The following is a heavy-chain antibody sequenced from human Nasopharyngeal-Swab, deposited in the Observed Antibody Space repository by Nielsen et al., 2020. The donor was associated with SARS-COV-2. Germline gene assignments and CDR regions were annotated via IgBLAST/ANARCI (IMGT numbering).Heavy chain of an antibody. D-gene: IGHD6-19*01. Sequence: SETLSLTCTVSGDSISRSDDYWGWIRQTPGKGLEWIVSTYRSGSGSAYYNPSLKSRVTISKVPSKNLLPLNLKSVTAADTAVYYCARIIRRRGWYSHVDYWGQGTLVTVSS. J-gene: IGHJ4*02. CDR1: GDSISRSDDY. CDR3: ARIIRRRGWYSHVDY. V-gene: IGHV4-39*06. CDR2: TYRSGSGSA.